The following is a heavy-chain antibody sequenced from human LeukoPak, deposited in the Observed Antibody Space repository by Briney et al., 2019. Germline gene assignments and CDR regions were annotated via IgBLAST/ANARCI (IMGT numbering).Heavy chain of an antibody. Sequence: SVKVSCKASGGTFSSYAISGVRQPPGQGLGWMGGIIPIFGTANYAQKFQGRVTITADESTSTAYMELSSLRSEDTAVYYCARESVAVDIVVVVAAYGMDVWGKGTTVTVSS. CDR1: GGTFSSYA. D-gene: IGHD2-15*01. V-gene: IGHV1-69*01. J-gene: IGHJ6*04. CDR2: IIPIFGTA. CDR3: ARESVAVDIVVVVAAYGMDV.